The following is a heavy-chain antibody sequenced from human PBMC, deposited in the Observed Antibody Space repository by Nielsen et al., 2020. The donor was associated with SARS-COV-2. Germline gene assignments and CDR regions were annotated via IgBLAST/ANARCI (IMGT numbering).Heavy chain of an antibody. CDR3: ARRWYGSGSDIEAFDI. V-gene: IGHV3-21*01. Sequence: GGSLRLSCAASGFTFSIYSMTWVRQAPGKGLEWVAAIDGTSSYIYYADAVKGRLTISRDNAKNSLFLQMDSLRAEDTAVYYCARRWYGSGSDIEAFDIWGRGTMVTISS. CDR2: IDGTSSYI. CDR1: GFTFSIYS. J-gene: IGHJ3*02. D-gene: IGHD3-10*01.